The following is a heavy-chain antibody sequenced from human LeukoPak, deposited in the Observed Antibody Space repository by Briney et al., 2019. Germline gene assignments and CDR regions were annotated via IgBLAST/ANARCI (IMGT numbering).Heavy chain of an antibody. J-gene: IGHJ6*03. Sequence: ASVKVSGKASGYTFTSYYMHWVGQAPGQGLEWMGIINPSGGSTSYAQKFQGRVTMTRDTSTSTVYMELSSLRSEDTAVYYCARDRQIVVVPAAIPYYYYYMDVWGKGTTVTVSS. V-gene: IGHV1-46*01. CDR3: ARDRQIVVVPAAIPYYYYYMDV. D-gene: IGHD2-2*01. CDR2: INPSGGST. CDR1: GYTFTSYY.